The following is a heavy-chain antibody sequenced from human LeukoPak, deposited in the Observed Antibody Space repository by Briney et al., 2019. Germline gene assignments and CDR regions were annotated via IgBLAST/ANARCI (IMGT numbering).Heavy chain of an antibody. D-gene: IGHD3-3*01. CDR1: GFTFSSYS. Sequence: GGSLRLSCAASGFTFSSYSMNWVRQAPGKGLEGVSYISSSSTIYYADSVKGRFTISRDNAKNSLYLQMNSLRAEDTAVYYCARSVKRYRWSGYYYFDYWGQGTLVTVSS. J-gene: IGHJ4*02. CDR3: ARSVKRYRWSGYYYFDY. V-gene: IGHV3-48*01. CDR2: ISSSSTI.